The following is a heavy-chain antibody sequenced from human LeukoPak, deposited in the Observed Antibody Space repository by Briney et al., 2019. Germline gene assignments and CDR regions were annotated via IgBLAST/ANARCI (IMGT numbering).Heavy chain of an antibody. Sequence: ASVKVSCKASGYTFTNYAMNWVRQAPGQGLEWMGWINTNTGNPTYAQGFTGRFVFSLDTSVSTAYPQISSLKAEDTAMYYCARERRSSSLGEQQLVRAFDIWGQGTMVTVSS. J-gene: IGHJ3*02. CDR3: ARERRSSSLGEQQLVRAFDI. D-gene: IGHD6-13*01. CDR1: GYTFTNYA. V-gene: IGHV7-4-1*02. CDR2: INTNTGNP.